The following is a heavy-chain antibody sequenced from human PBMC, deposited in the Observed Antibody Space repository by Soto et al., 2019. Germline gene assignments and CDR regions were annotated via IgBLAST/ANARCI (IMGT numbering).Heavy chain of an antibody. D-gene: IGHD1-26*01. Sequence: ASVKVSCKSSGYTFTSYGISCVRQAPGQGLEWMGRISAYNGNTNYAQKLQGRVTMTTDTSTSTAYMELRSLRSDDTAVYYCARVVGALGHWFDPWGQGTLVTVSS. CDR2: ISAYNGNT. V-gene: IGHV1-18*01. CDR1: GYTFTSYG. J-gene: IGHJ5*02. CDR3: ARVVGALGHWFDP.